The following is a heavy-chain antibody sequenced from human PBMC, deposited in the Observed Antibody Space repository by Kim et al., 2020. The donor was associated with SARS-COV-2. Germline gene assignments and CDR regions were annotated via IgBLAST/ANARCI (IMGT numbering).Heavy chain of an antibody. Sequence: GGSLRLSCAASGFTFSSYWMHWVRQAPGKGLVWVSRINSDGSSTSYADSVKGRFTISRDNAKNTLYLQMNSLRAEDTAVYYCARVGYDFWSGYFYYYYYYMDVWGKGTTVTVSS. D-gene: IGHD3-3*01. CDR3: ARVGYDFWSGYFYYYYYYMDV. CDR1: GFTFSSYW. J-gene: IGHJ6*03. V-gene: IGHV3-74*01. CDR2: INSDGSST.